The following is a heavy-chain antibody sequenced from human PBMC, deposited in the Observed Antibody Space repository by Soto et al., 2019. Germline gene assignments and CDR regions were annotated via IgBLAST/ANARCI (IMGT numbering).Heavy chain of an antibody. CDR3: AHTKDSSGFLTS. Sequence: ASGPTLVNPTQTLTLTCSFSGFSLSAYGVRVILFLQPPEETLEWLALIHWNDDKRYSPYLKSRLTITKDTSKNQVVLTLTNLDPLDTGTYFCAHTKDSSGFLTSWGQGILVTVSS. J-gene: IGHJ5*02. D-gene: IGHD3-22*01. CDR2: IHWNDDK. V-gene: IGHV2-5*01. CDR1: GFSLSAYGVR.